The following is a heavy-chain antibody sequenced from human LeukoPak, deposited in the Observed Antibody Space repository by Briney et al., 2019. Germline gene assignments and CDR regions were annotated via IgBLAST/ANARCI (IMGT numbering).Heavy chain of an antibody. CDR1: GYTFTSYG. CDR3: ARSGVLLWFGELLPPTLFDI. V-gene: IGHV1-18*01. D-gene: IGHD3-10*01. J-gene: IGHJ3*02. Sequence: ASVKVSCKASGYTFTSYGISWVRQAPGQGLEWMGWISAYNGNTNYAQKLQGRVTMTTDTSTSTAYMELRSLRSDDTAVYYCARSGVLLWFGELLPPTLFDIWGQGTMVTVSS. CDR2: ISAYNGNT.